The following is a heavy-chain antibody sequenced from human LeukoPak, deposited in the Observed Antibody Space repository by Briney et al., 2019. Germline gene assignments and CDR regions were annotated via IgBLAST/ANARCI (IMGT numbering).Heavy chain of an antibody. Sequence: PGRSLRLSCAASGFTLRNYDMSWVRQAPGKGLEWVAVIWFDGSNKYYADSVKGRFTISRDNSKNTLYLQMNILRAEDTAVYYCSRDYGGNLFYFDYWGQGTLVTVSS. D-gene: IGHD4-23*01. CDR2: IWFDGSNK. CDR1: GFTLRNYD. V-gene: IGHV3-33*01. J-gene: IGHJ4*02. CDR3: SRDYGGNLFYFDY.